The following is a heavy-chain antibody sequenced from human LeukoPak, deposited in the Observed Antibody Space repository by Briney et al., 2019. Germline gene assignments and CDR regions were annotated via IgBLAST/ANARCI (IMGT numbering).Heavy chain of an antibody. V-gene: IGHV1-69*04. CDR1: GGTFSSYA. Sequence: GASVKVSCKASGGTFSSYAISWVRQAPGQGLEWMGRIIPILGIANYAQKFQGRVTITADKSTSTAYMELSSLRSEDTAVYYCAREGYDYSRRYYFDCWGQGTLVTVSS. CDR3: AREGYDYSRRYYFDC. CDR2: IIPILGIA. J-gene: IGHJ4*02. D-gene: IGHD4-11*01.